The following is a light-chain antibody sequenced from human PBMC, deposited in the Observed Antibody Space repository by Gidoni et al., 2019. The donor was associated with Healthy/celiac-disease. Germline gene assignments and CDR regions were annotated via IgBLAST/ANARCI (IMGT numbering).Light chain of an antibody. CDR2: GAS. CDR1: QSVLYSSNNNNY. CDR3: QYYYSTHT. Sequence: DLVMTQSPDSLAVSLGERATINCKSSQSVLYSSNNNNYLAWYQQKPGQPPKLLIYGASTRDAGVPDRFSGSWSGTDFIPTISSLHAEYAAVYYCQYYYSTHTFGQGTKLEIK. J-gene: IGKJ2*01. V-gene: IGKV4-1*01.